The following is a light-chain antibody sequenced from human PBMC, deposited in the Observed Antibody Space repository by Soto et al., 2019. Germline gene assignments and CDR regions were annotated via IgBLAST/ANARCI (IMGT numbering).Light chain of an antibody. CDR2: KAS. Sequence: DIQMTQSPSTLSAYVGDRVTITCRASQNINSWLAWYQQKPGKAPKLLIYKASSLASGVPSRFSGSGSGTEFTLTISSLQPDDFATYYCQQYNSFWTFGRGTKVEVK. J-gene: IGKJ1*01. V-gene: IGKV1-5*03. CDR1: QNINSW. CDR3: QQYNSFWT.